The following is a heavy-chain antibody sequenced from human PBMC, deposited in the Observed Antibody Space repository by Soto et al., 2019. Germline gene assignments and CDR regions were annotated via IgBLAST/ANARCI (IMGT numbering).Heavy chain of an antibody. D-gene: IGHD6-19*01. CDR1: GGSISSYY. V-gene: IGHV4-59*01. CDR2: IYYSGST. J-gene: IGHJ4*02. CDR3: ARISSSGWYKAASGYYFDY. Sequence: PSETLSLTCTVSGGSISSYYWSWIRQPPGKGLEWIGYIYYSGSTNYNPSLKSRVTISVDTSKNQFSLKLSSVTAADTAVYYCARISSSGWYKAASGYYFDYWGQGTRVTVSS.